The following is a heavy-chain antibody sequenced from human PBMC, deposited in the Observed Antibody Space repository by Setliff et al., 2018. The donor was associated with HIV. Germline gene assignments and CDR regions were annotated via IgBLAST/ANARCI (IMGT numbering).Heavy chain of an antibody. Sequence: PSETLSLTCTVSGGSISGHYWSWIRQPPGRGLEWIGYIYSSGSTNFNPPLQSRVTISVDTSKNQFSLKLSSVTAADTAVYYCARHSGVASPNWFDPWGQGTL. J-gene: IGHJ5*02. CDR3: ARHSGVASPNWFDP. D-gene: IGHD3-10*01. V-gene: IGHV4-4*09. CDR2: IYSSGST. CDR1: GGSISGHY.